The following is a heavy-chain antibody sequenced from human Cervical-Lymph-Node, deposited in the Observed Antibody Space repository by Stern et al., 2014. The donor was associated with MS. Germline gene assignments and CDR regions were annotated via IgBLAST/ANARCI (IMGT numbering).Heavy chain of an antibody. CDR2: VYYNGNT. J-gene: IGHJ5*02. CDR1: GGSINNRY. Sequence: QVQLQESGPGLVNPSGTLSLTCTVSGGSINNRYWSWIRQPPGKGLEWIGYVYYNGNTNYNPSLKTRVTMSADTSRNQFSLHLRSVTDADTAIYYCARYNRDDTYFLHPWGQGALVTVSS. V-gene: IGHV4-59*11. D-gene: IGHD1-14*01. CDR3: ARYNRDDTYFLHP.